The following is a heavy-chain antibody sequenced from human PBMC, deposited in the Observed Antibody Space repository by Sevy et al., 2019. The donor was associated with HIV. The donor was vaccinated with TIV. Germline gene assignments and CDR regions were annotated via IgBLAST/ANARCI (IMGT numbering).Heavy chain of an antibody. J-gene: IGHJ4*02. CDR2: IWFDGSNT. CDR3: ARDLEFYDYGDYGPAFLPDY. V-gene: IGHV3-33*01. CDR1: GFTFTTYG. Sequence: GGSLRLSCAASGFTFTTYGMHWVRQAPGKGLEWVAVIWFDGSNTYYADSVKGRFTISRDIAKNTLHLQMNSLRAEDTAVYYCARDLEFYDYGDYGPAFLPDYWGQGTLVTVSS. D-gene: IGHD4-17*01.